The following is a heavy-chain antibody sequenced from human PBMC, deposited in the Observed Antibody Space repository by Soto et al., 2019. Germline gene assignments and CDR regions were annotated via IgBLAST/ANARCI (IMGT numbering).Heavy chain of an antibody. CDR2: IYYTGTT. Sequence: QVQLQESGPGLVKASETLSLTCTVSGGSVTSGSNYWSWIRQPPGKGLEWIGYIYYTGTTNYNPSLKSRVTISLDTSKNQCSLKLSSVTAADTAVYYCARDRWFDPWGQGTLVTVSS. J-gene: IGHJ5*02. V-gene: IGHV4-61*01. CDR3: ARDRWFDP. CDR1: GGSVTSGSNY.